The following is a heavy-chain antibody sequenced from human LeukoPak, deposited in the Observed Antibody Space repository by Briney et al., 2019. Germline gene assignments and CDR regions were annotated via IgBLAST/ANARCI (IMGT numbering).Heavy chain of an antibody. D-gene: IGHD5-12*01. J-gene: IGHJ4*02. CDR2: IHYSGTT. CDR1: GGSVSTYY. Sequence: SETLSLTCTVSGGSVSTYYWSWIRQPPGKGLEWIGYIHYSGTTNYNPSLKNRVTISLDTSKNQFSLNLSSVTAADTAVYYCARMGGYSGYATHWGQGTLVTVSS. CDR3: ARMGGYSGYATH. V-gene: IGHV4-59*08.